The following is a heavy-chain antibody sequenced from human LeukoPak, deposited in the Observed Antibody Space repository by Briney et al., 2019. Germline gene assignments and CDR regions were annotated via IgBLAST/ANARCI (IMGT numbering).Heavy chain of an antibody. V-gene: IGHV3-30*18. CDR1: GFTFSSYD. D-gene: IGHD3-22*01. Sequence: GRSLRLSCAASGFTFSSYDIHWVRQAPGKGLEWVAVISYDGSSKYYADSVKGRFTISRDNSKNTLYVQMNSLRTEDTAIYYCAKGPDTSGYYSLDYWGQGTLVTVSS. CDR2: ISYDGSSK. CDR3: AKGPDTSGYYSLDY. J-gene: IGHJ4*02.